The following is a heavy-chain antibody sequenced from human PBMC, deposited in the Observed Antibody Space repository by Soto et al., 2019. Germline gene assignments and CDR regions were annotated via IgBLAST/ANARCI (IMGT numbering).Heavy chain of an antibody. J-gene: IGHJ6*02. V-gene: IGHV1-69*13. Sequence: SVKVSCKASGGTFSSYAISWVRQAPGQGLEWMGGIIPIFGTANYAQKFQGRVTITADESTSTAYMELSSLRSEDTAVYYCARGGGSGSYYPTLYYYGMDVWGQGTTVTVSS. CDR3: ARGGGSGSYYPTLYYYGMDV. D-gene: IGHD3-10*01. CDR1: GGTFSSYA. CDR2: IIPIFGTA.